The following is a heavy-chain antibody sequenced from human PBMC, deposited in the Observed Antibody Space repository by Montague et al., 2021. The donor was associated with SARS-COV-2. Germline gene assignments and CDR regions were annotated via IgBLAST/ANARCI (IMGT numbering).Heavy chain of an antibody. D-gene: IGHD3-9*01. CDR1: GELFTDFF. Sequence: SETLSLTCAVYGELFTDFFWNWIRQTPEKGLEWIGEIRHNGGTHYNPSLKSRVTISVDTSKNQVSLKLSSVTAADTAVYYCARGQRFFDWPYDAFDIWAQGTMVIVSS. CDR3: ARGQRFFDWPYDAFDI. V-gene: IGHV4-34*01. CDR2: IRHNGGT. J-gene: IGHJ3*02.